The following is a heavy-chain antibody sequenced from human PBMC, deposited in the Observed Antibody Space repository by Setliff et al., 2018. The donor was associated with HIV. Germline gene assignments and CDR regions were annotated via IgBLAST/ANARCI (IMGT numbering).Heavy chain of an antibody. D-gene: IGHD6-19*01. CDR2: VAHSGTT. Sequence: SETLSLTCAVYGGSFSGFYWTLIRQSPGKGLEWIGEVAHSGTTTYDPSLKSRITISVDTSKNQFSLKLTSVTAADMGVYYCARGRKKTLAVSGTRYFDFWGQGTLVTVSS. CDR3: ARGRKKTLAVSGTRYFDF. J-gene: IGHJ4*02. CDR1: GGSFSGFY. V-gene: IGHV4-34*01.